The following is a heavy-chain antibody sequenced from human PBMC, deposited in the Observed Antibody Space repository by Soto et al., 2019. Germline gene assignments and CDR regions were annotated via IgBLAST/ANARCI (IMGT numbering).Heavy chain of an antibody. CDR1: GGTFSSYA. CDR2: IIPIFGTA. D-gene: IGHD3-22*01. Sequence: QVPLVQSGAEVKKPGSSVKVSCKASGGTFSSYAISWVRQAPGQGLEWMGGIIPIFGTANYAQKFQGRVTITADESTSTAYMELSSLRSEDTAVYYCAGGLKDYYDSSGYSLDYWGQGTLVTVSS. J-gene: IGHJ4*02. V-gene: IGHV1-69*01. CDR3: AGGLKDYYDSSGYSLDY.